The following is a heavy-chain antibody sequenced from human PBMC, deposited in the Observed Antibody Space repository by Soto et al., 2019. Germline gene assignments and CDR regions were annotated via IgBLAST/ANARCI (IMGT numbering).Heavy chain of an antibody. CDR2: ISYDGSNK. Sequence: GGSLRLSCAASGFTFSSYGMHWVRQAPGKGLEWVAVISYDGSNKYYADSVKGRFTISRDNSKNTLYLQMNSLRAEDTAVYYCAKGGDSSGYYIFDYWGQGTLVTVSS. J-gene: IGHJ4*02. V-gene: IGHV3-30*18. D-gene: IGHD3-22*01. CDR1: GFTFSSYG. CDR3: AKGGDSSGYYIFDY.